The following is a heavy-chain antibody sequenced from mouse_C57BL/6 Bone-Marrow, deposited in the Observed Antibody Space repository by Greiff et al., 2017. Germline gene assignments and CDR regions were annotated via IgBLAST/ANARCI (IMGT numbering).Heavy chain of an antibody. J-gene: IGHJ1*03. CDR2: ISDGGSYT. V-gene: IGHV5-4*01. CDR1: GFTFSSYA. D-gene: IGHD2-3*01. Sequence: EVHLVESGGGLVKPGGSLKLSCAASGFTFSSYAMSWVRQTPEKRLEWVATISDGGSYTYYPDNVKGRFTISRDNAQNNLYLQMSHLKSEDTAMYYCARDSYDGYYWYFDVWGTGTTVTVSS. CDR3: ARDSYDGYYWYFDV.